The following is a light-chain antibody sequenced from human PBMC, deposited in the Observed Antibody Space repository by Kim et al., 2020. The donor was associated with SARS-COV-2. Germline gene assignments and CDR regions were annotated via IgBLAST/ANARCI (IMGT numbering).Light chain of an antibody. J-gene: IGLJ2*01. Sequence: VSPGQTASITCSGDKLGDKYACWYQQKPGQSPVLVIYLDSKRPSGIPERFSGSNSGNTATLTISGTQAMDEADYYCQAWDSSTAVFGGGTQLTVL. CDR2: LDS. CDR1: KLGDKY. CDR3: QAWDSSTAV. V-gene: IGLV3-1*01.